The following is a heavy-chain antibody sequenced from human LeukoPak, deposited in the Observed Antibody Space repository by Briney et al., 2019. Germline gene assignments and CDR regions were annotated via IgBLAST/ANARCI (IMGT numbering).Heavy chain of an antibody. J-gene: IGHJ4*02. V-gene: IGHV1-69*05. Sequence: SVKVSCMASGGTFSSYAISWVRQAPGQGLEWMGRIIPIFGTANYAQKFQGRVTITTDESTSTAYMELSSLRSEDTAVYYCASNYDFWSGSYYFDYWGQGTLVTVSS. CDR3: ASNYDFWSGSYYFDY. CDR1: GGTFSSYA. D-gene: IGHD3-3*01. CDR2: IIPIFGTA.